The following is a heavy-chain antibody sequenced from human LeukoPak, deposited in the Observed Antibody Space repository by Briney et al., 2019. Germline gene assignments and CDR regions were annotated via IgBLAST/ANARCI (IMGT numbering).Heavy chain of an antibody. D-gene: IGHD6-19*01. CDR1: GFTFSSYG. CDR2: ISYDGKNK. J-gene: IGHJ6*03. Sequence: GGSLRLSCAASGFTFSSYGMHWVRQAPGKGLEWVAVISYDGKNKYYADSVKGRFTISRDNSKNTLYLQMNSLRAEDTAVYYCAKDIFPIAVAGTDYYYYMDVWGKGTTVTVSS. CDR3: AKDIFPIAVAGTDYYYYMDV. V-gene: IGHV3-30*18.